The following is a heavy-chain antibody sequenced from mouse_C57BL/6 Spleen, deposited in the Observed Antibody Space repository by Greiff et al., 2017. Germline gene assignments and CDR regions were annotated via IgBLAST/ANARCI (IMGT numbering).Heavy chain of an antibody. V-gene: IGHV5-17*01. CDR2: ISSGSSTI. CDR1: GFTFSDYG. D-gene: IGHD1-1*02. CDR3: ARGSRYWYFDV. Sequence: EVQLQQSGGGLVKPGGSLKLSCAASGFTFSDYGMHWVRQAPEKGLEWVAYISSGSSTIYYADTVKGRFTISRDNAKNTLFLQMTSLRSEDTAMYYCARGSRYWYFDVWGTGTTLTVSS. J-gene: IGHJ1*03.